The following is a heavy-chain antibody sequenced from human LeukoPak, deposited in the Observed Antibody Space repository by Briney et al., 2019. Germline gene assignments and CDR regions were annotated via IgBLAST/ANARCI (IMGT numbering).Heavy chain of an antibody. Sequence: ASVKVSCKASGYTFTGYYMHWVRQAPGQGLEWMGWINPNSGGTNYAQKFQGRVTMTRDTSISTAYMELSRLRSDDTAVYYCARAVYCSSTSCYMGANWFDPWGQGTLVTVSS. V-gene: IGHV1-2*02. CDR2: INPNSGGT. J-gene: IGHJ5*02. CDR3: ARAVYCSSTSCYMGANWFDP. D-gene: IGHD2-2*02. CDR1: GYTFTGYY.